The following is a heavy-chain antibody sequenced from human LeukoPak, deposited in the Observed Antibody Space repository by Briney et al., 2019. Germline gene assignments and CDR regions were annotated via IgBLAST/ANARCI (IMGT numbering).Heavy chain of an antibody. CDR1: GVSISGYY. D-gene: IGHD4-23*01. J-gene: IGHJ5*02. CDR2: IYNSGST. Sequence: SETLSLTCTVSGVSISGYYWSWIRQPPGKGLEWIGNIYNSGSTNYNPSLKSRVTTSVDTSKNQFSLKLTSVTAADTAVYYCARYRGNSNGGFDPWGQGTLVTVSS. V-gene: IGHV4-59*01. CDR3: ARYRGNSNGGFDP.